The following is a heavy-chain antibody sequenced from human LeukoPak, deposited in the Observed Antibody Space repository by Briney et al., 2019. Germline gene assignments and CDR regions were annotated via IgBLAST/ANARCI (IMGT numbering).Heavy chain of an antibody. Sequence: ASVKVSCKASGYTFTSYGISWVRQAPGQGLEWMGWISAYNGNTNYAQKLQGRVTMTTDTSTSTAYMELRSLRSDDAAVYYCARDFVVVVDLGYWGQGTLVTVSS. CDR2: ISAYNGNT. V-gene: IGHV1-18*01. J-gene: IGHJ4*02. D-gene: IGHD2-15*01. CDR3: ARDFVVVVDLGY. CDR1: GYTFTSYG.